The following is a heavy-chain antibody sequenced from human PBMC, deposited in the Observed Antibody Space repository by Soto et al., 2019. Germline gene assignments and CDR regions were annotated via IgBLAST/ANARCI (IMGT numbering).Heavy chain of an antibody. CDR2: VNPSGGHT. CDR3: ARGGHVVVVTAALDY. D-gene: IGHD2-21*02. J-gene: IGHJ4*02. Sequence: QVQLVQSGAEVKKPEASVKVSCKASRDTFTDYYIHWVRQAPGQGLEWMGTVNPSGGHTTYAQHFLGRMTMTRHTSTSTLYMELTSLTSEDTAVYYCARGGHVVVVTAALDYWGQGTLVTVSS. CDR1: RDTFTDYY. V-gene: IGHV1-46*01.